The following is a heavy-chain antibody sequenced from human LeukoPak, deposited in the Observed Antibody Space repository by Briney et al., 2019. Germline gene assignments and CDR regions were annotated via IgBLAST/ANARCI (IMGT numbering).Heavy chain of an antibody. CDR1: GFTFGDYG. V-gene: IGHV3-49*04. D-gene: IGHD5-18*01. CDR3: SRDWGTAMAYYYYGMDV. Sequence: GGSLRLSCTASGFTFGDYGMSWVRQAPGKGLEWVGFIRSKAYGGTTEYAASVKGRFTISRDDSKSIAYLQMNSLKTEDTAVYYCSRDWGTAMAYYYYGMDVWGQGTTVTVSS. J-gene: IGHJ6*02. CDR2: IRSKAYGGTT.